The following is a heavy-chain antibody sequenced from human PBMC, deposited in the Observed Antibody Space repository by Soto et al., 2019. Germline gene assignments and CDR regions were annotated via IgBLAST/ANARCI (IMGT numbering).Heavy chain of an antibody. CDR1: GFTFSSYG. D-gene: IGHD6-19*01. J-gene: IGHJ3*02. V-gene: IGHV3-33*01. CDR2: IWYDGSNK. CDR3: ARSLPVYSSGWYPRGAFDI. Sequence: GGSLRLSCAASGFTFSSYGMHWVRQAPGKGLEWVAVIWYDGSNKYYADSVKGRFTISRDNSKNTLYLQMNSLRAEDTAVYYCARSLPVYSSGWYPRGAFDIWGQGTMVTVSS.